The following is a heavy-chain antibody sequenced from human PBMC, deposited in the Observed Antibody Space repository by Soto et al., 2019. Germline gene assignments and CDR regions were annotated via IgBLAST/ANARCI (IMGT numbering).Heavy chain of an antibody. V-gene: IGHV3-53*01. CDR3: ASSADDITIKDV. Sequence: GGSLRLSCAASGFTVSSNYMSWVRQAPGKGLEWVSVIYSGGSTYYADSVKGRFTISRDNSKNTLYLQMNNLRAEDTAVYYCASSADDITIKDVWGQGTTVTVSS. CDR2: IYSGGST. D-gene: IGHD3-10*01. J-gene: IGHJ6*02. CDR1: GFTVSSNY.